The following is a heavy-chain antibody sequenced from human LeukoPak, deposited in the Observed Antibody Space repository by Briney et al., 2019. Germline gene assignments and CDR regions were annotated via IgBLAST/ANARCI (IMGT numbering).Heavy chain of an antibody. J-gene: IGHJ3*02. CDR3: ARDGVDYYDSLDAFDI. CDR1: GFTFSSYG. Sequence: GGSLRLSCAASGFTFSSYGMHWVRQAPGKGLEWVAVISYDGSNKYYADSVKGRFTISRDNSKNSLYLQMNSLRAEDTAVYYCARDGVDYYDSLDAFDIWGQGTMVTVSS. D-gene: IGHD3-22*01. V-gene: IGHV3-30*03. CDR2: ISYDGSNK.